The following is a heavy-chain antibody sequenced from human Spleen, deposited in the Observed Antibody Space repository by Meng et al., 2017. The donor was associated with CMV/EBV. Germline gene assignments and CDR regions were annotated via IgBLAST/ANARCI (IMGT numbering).Heavy chain of an antibody. J-gene: IGHJ6*02. Sequence: SVKVSCKASGGTFSNYAVSWVREAPGQGLQWMGVIIPGLGVGNYGDNFQGRVTITADKSTSTVYMELSSLRSDDTAVYYCARDRDVKWVYDFWSDLMGTYYYYGMDVWGQGTTVTVSS. D-gene: IGHD3-3*01. CDR1: GGTFSNYA. CDR3: ARDRDVKWVYDFWSDLMGTYYYYGMDV. CDR2: IIPGLGVG. V-gene: IGHV1-69*10.